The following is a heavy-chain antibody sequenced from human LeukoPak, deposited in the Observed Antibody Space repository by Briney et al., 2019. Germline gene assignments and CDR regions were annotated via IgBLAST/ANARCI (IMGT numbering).Heavy chain of an antibody. D-gene: IGHD4-17*01. Sequence: GSLRLSCAASGFTFSSYAMHWVRQAPGKGLEWVAVISYDGSNKYYADSVKGRFTISRDNSKNTLYLQMNSLRAEDTAVYYCARDSYDYGDYPLGPWGQGTLVTVSS. CDR3: ARDSYDYGDYPLGP. CDR1: GFTFSSYA. CDR2: ISYDGSNK. J-gene: IGHJ5*02. V-gene: IGHV3-30-3*01.